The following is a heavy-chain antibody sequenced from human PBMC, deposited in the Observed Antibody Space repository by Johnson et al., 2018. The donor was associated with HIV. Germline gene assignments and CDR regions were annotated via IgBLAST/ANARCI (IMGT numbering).Heavy chain of an antibody. Sequence: VQLVESGGGVVQPGRSLRLSCAASGFIFSSYGMHWVRQAPGKGLEWVTGMSYDGSNRYYADSVQCRFTISRDNSKNTLYLQMNSLGAEDTAVYYCARDGPRRDAYDIWGQGTMVTVSS. CDR2: MSYDGSNR. J-gene: IGHJ3*02. CDR1: GFIFSSYG. V-gene: IGHV3-30*03. CDR3: ARDGPRRDAYDI.